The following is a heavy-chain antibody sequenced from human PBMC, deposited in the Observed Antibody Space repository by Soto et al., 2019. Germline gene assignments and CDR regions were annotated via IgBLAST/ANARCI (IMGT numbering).Heavy chain of an antibody. J-gene: IGHJ4*02. CDR3: ARSNAHYDVWSGYFDY. CDR2: IYYSEST. V-gene: IGHV4-61*01. D-gene: IGHD3-3*01. Sequence: SETLSLTCTVSGGSVSSGSYYWNWIRQPPGKGLEWIGYIYYSESTNYNTSLKSRVTISVDTSKNQFSLKLSSVTAADSAVYYCARSNAHYDVWSGYFDYWGQGTLFTVSS. CDR1: GGSVSSGSYY.